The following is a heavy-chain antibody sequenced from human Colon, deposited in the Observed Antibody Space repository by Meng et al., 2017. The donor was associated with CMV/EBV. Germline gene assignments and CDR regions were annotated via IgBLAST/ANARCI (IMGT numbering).Heavy chain of an antibody. V-gene: IGHV4-34*01. CDR3: ARETISPIAALDY. CDR2: INHSGST. D-gene: IGHD6-13*01. J-gene: IGHJ4*02. CDR1: GGSFSGYY. Sequence: SETLSLTCAVYGGSFSGYYWSWIRQPPGKGLEWIGEINHSGSTNYNPSLKSRVTISVDTSKNQFSLKLSSVTAADTAVYYCARETISPIAALDYWGQGTLVTVSS.